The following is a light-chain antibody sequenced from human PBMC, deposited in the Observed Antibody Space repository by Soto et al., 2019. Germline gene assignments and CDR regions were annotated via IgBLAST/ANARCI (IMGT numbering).Light chain of an antibody. Sequence: QSALTQPASVSGSPGQSISISCTGTSSDVGGYNFVSWYQQHPGKAPKLMIYEVSARPSGISNRFSGSKSGNTASLTISRLQAEDEADYYCSSHTTSSTLVFGGGTKVTVL. V-gene: IGLV2-14*01. CDR3: SSHTTSSTLV. J-gene: IGLJ2*01. CDR2: EVS. CDR1: SSDVGGYNF.